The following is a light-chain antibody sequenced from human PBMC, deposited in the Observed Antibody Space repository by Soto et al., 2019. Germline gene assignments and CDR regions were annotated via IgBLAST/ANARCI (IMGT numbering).Light chain of an antibody. CDR2: GAS. CDR1: QSVGSNF. J-gene: IGKJ2*01. Sequence: EIVLTQSPATLSLSPGEGATLSCRASQSVGSNFLAWYQQKPGQAPRLLIYGASKRASGIPDRFSGSGSGTDFSLTISRLEPEDFAVFYCQQYGTSRGTFGQGTKLEIK. CDR3: QQYGTSRGT. V-gene: IGKV3-20*01.